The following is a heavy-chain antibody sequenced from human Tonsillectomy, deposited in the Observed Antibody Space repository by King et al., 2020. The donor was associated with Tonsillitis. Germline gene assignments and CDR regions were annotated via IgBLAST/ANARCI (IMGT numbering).Heavy chain of an antibody. J-gene: IGHJ6*03. CDR2: ISASGGST. D-gene: IGHD6-25*01. V-gene: IGHV3-23*04. CDR1: GFTFSSYA. CDR3: AKGRSSGVYNYYYMDV. Sequence: VQLVESGGGLVQPGGSLRLSCAASGFTFSSYAMSWVRQAPGKGLEWVSAISASGGSTYYADSVKGRFTISRDNSKNTLCLHMNSLRADDTAVYYCAKGRSSGVYNYYYMDVWGKGTTVTVSS.